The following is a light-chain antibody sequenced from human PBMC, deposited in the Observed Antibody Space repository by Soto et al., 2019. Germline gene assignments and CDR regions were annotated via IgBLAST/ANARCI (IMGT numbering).Light chain of an antibody. J-gene: IGKJ5*01. V-gene: IGKV1-12*01. CDR2: AAS. CDR3: QQANSFRLT. Sequence: DIQMTQSPSSVSASVGDRVTITCRASQGISSWLAWYQKKPGKAPNLLIYAASSLQSGVPSRFSGSESGTDFTLTISSLKPEDCAICVCQQANSFRLTFGQGTRVEIK. CDR1: QGISSW.